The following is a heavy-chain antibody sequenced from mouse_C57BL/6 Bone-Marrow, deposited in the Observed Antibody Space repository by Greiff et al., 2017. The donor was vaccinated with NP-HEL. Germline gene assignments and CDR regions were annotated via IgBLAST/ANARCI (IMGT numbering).Heavy chain of an antibody. CDR2: IWSGGST. CDR3: ARGGSTMVTTRLYYAMDY. V-gene: IGHV2-2*01. D-gene: IGHD2-2*01. CDR1: GFSLTSYG. Sequence: VKLEESGPGLVQPSQSLSITCTVSGFSLTSYGVHWVRQSPGKGLEWLGVIWSGGSTDYNAAFISRLSISKDNSKSQVFFKMNSLQADDTSIYYCARGGSTMVTTRLYYAMDYWGQGTSVTVSS. J-gene: IGHJ4*01.